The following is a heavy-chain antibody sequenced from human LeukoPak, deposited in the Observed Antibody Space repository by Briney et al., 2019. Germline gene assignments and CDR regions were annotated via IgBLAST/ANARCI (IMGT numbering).Heavy chain of an antibody. J-gene: IGHJ4*02. D-gene: IGHD3-10*01. CDR2: ISGTAENT. Sequence: GGSLRLSCEASGFTFSTYWMSWVRQAPGKGLEWVSAISGTAENTYYADSVKGRFSISRDNSRNTVHLQMNSLRPEDTAVYYCANQRGGFWGQGTLVTVSS. CDR3: ANQRGGF. V-gene: IGHV3-23*01. CDR1: GFTFSTYW.